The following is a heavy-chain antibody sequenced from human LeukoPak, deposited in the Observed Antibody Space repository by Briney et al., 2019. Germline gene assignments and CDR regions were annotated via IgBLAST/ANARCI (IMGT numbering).Heavy chain of an antibody. CDR1: GYSFTSYW. CDR3: ARLSVFRIAAAGFDAFDI. J-gene: IGHJ3*02. D-gene: IGHD6-13*01. CDR2: IYPGDSDT. V-gene: IGHV5-51*01. Sequence: SGESLKISCKGSGYSFTSYWIGWVRQMPGKGLEWMGIIYPGDSDTRYSPSFQGQVTISADKSISTAYLQWSSLKASDTAMYYCARLSVFRIAAAGFDAFDIWGKGTTVTVSS.